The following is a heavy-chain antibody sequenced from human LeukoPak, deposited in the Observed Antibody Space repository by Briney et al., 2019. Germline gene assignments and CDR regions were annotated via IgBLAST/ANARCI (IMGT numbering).Heavy chain of an antibody. CDR1: GGSITSGNFY. CDR3: ARGWGSTSSNYFDP. Sequence: SQTLSLTCTVSGGSITSGNFYWSWIRQPAGKGLEWIGRIYGSGSTNYSPSLRSRVTISIDTPKNQFSLKLNSVTAADTAVYYCARGWGSTSSNYFDPWGQGTLVTVSS. D-gene: IGHD2-2*01. J-gene: IGHJ5*02. V-gene: IGHV4-61*02. CDR2: IYGSGST.